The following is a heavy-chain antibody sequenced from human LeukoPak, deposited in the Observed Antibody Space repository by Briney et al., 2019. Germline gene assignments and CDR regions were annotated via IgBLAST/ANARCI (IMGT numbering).Heavy chain of an antibody. D-gene: IGHD4-17*01. CDR1: GFTFSTYS. V-gene: IGHV3-21*01. J-gene: IGHJ4*02. CDR3: ARDYYGDYVFDY. CDR2: ISSTSDYI. Sequence: PAGSLRFSCAASGFTFSTYSMNWVRQAPGKGLEWISFISSTSDYIYYADSVKGRFTSSRDNAKNSLYLQMNTLRAEDTAVYYCARDYYGDYVFDYWGQGTLVTVSS.